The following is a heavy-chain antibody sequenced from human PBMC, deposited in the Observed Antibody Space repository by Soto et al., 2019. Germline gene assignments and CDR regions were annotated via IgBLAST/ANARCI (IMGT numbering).Heavy chain of an antibody. V-gene: IGHV4-59*01. CDR1: GGSISSYY. J-gene: IGHJ2*01. CDR2: IYYSGST. Sequence: SETLSLTCTVSGGSISSYYWSWIRQPPGKGLEWIGYIYYSGSTNYNPSLKSRVTISVDTSKNQFSLKLSSVTAADTAVYYCARSPPDIVATIADWYFDLWGHGTLVTVSS. CDR3: ARSPPDIVATIADWYFDL. D-gene: IGHD5-12*01.